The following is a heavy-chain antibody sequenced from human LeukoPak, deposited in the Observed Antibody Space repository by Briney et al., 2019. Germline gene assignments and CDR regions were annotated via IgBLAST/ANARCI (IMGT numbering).Heavy chain of an antibody. CDR1: GGSISIHY. CDR2: IYYSGST. CDR3: AREAITIFGVVIDY. J-gene: IGHJ4*02. D-gene: IGHD3-3*01. V-gene: IGHV4-59*11. Sequence: SETLSLTCTVSGGSISIHYWSWIRQPPGKGLEWIGYIYYSGSTNYNPSLKSRVTISVDTSKNQFSLKLSSVTAADTAVYYCAREAITIFGVVIDYWGQGTLVTVSS.